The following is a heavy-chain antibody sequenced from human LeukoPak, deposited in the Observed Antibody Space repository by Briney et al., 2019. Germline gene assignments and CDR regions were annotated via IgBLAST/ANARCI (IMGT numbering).Heavy chain of an antibody. D-gene: IGHD1-26*01. J-gene: IGHJ4*02. CDR1: GFTFDDYA. V-gene: IGHV3-49*04. Sequence: GGSLRLSCAASGFTFDDYAMHWVRQAPGKGLEWVGFIRSKAYGGTTEYAASVKGRFTISRDDSKSIAYLQMNSLKTEDTAVYYCTYSGSYRYWGQGTLVTVSS. CDR3: TYSGSYRY. CDR2: IRSKAYGGTT.